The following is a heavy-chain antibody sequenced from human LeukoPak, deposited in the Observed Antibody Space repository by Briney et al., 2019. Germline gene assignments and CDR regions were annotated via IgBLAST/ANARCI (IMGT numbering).Heavy chain of an antibody. CDR2: INHSGST. CDR1: GGSFSGYY. CDR3: ARLSKITMVRGVSRNWFDP. V-gene: IGHV4-34*01. Sequence: SETLSLTCAVYGGSFSGYYWSWIRQPPGKGLEWIGEINHSGSTNYNPSLKSRVTISVDTSKNQFSLKLSSVTAADTAVYYCARLSKITMVRGVSRNWFDPWGQGTLVTVSS. D-gene: IGHD3-10*01. J-gene: IGHJ5*02.